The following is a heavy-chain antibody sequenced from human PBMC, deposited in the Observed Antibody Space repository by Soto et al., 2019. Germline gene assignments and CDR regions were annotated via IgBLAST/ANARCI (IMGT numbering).Heavy chain of an antibody. V-gene: IGHV3-7*03. CDR2: IKEDGSDK. CDR1: GFIFINYG. Sequence: GGSXRLSCADSGFIFINYGMSWVRQAPGMGLQWVASIKEDGSDKYYVDPVKGRLTIYRENAKNSLYLQMNSMRAEDTAVYYCERYRYIEPWGQGILVTVSS. J-gene: IGHJ5*02. CDR3: ERYRYIEP. D-gene: IGHD1-1*01.